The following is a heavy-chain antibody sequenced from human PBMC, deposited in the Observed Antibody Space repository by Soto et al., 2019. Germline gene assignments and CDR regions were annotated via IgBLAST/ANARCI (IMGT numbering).Heavy chain of an antibody. CDR3: ARDRSITIFGVVISPPYYYYGMDV. CDR2: IWYDGSNK. J-gene: IGHJ6*02. V-gene: IGHV3-33*01. CDR1: GLSFSSYG. Sequence: CLTLSCAACGLSFSSYGKHWVRQAPGKGLEWVAVIWYDGSNKYYADSVKGRFTISRDNSKNTLYLQMNSLRAEDTAVYYCARDRSITIFGVVISPPYYYYGMDVCGQRTTVTVSS. D-gene: IGHD3-3*01.